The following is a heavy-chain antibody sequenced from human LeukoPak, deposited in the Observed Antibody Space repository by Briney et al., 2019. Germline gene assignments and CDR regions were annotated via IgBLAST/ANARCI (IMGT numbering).Heavy chain of an antibody. CDR2: ISGSGGST. CDR3: AKAPVSGWYYFDY. V-gene: IGHV3-23*01. CDR1: GFTFSSYA. J-gene: IGHJ4*02. Sequence: GGSLRLSCAASGFTFSSYAMSWVRQAPGKGLEWASAISGSGGSTYYADSVKGRFTISRDNSKNTLYLQMNSLRAEDTAVYYCAKAPVSGWYYFDYWGQGTLVTVSS. D-gene: IGHD6-19*01.